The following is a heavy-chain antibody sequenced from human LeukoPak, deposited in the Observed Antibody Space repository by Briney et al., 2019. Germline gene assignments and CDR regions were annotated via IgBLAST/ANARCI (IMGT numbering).Heavy chain of an antibody. V-gene: IGHV3-48*04. CDR3: ARPEGTYVWGSYRYPPPGYYYGMDV. CDR1: GFTFSSYS. D-gene: IGHD3-16*02. Sequence: GGSLRLSCAASGFTFSSYSMNWVRQAPGKGLEWVSYISSSSSTIYYADSVKGRFTISRDNAKNSLYLQMNSLRAEDTAVYYCARPEGTYVWGSYRYPPPGYYYGMDVWGQGTTVTVSS. J-gene: IGHJ6*02. CDR2: ISSSSSTI.